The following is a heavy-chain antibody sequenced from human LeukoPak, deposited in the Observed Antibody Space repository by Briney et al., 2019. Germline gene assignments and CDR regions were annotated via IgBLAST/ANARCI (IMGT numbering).Heavy chain of an antibody. D-gene: IGHD2-2*01. CDR3: ARDGPPSITRTGMDV. CDR2: ISHTGSTM. V-gene: IGHV3-48*04. J-gene: IGHJ6*02. CDR1: GFSFSIYS. Sequence: GGSLRLSCAASGFSFSIYSLNWVRQAPGKGLEWVSYISHTGSTMSYADSVKGRFTISRDNAKNSLYLQMNSLRAEDTAVYYCARDGPPSITRTGMDVWGQGTTVTVSS.